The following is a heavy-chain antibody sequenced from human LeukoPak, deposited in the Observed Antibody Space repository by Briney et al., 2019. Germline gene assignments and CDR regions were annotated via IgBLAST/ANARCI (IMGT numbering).Heavy chain of an antibody. D-gene: IGHD2-8*02. CDR1: GFTFRNYG. CDR2: IWSDGNNK. J-gene: IGHJ6*03. Sequence: GESLKISCAASGFTFRNYGMHWVRQATGKGLEWVSFIWSDGNNKFYADSVKGRFTISRDNSKNMLYLQMDSLRPEDTAVFYCAKDPGASVPGFYMDVWGKGTTVTVSS. V-gene: IGHV3-30*02. CDR3: AKDPGASVPGFYMDV.